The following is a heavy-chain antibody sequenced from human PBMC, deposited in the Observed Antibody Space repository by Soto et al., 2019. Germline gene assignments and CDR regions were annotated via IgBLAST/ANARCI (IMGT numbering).Heavy chain of an antibody. V-gene: IGHV4-34*01. J-gene: IGHJ6*03. CDR1: GRTFSGYY. Sequence: PSETLSLTCAVYGRTFSGYYWSWIRQPPGKGLEWIGEINHSGSTNYNPSLKSRVTISVDTSKNQFSLKLSSVTAADTAVYYCARVLRRDYSNYYYYYMDVWGKGTTVT. D-gene: IGHD4-4*01. CDR2: INHSGST. CDR3: ARVLRRDYSNYYYYYMDV.